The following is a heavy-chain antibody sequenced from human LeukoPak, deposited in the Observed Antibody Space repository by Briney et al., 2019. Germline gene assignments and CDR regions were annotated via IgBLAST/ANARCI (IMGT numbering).Heavy chain of an antibody. CDR2: ISYDGSYK. CDR3: ARSLPYGTTWYGRSDF. V-gene: IGHV3-30-3*01. J-gene: IGHJ4*02. CDR1: GFTFDRYP. D-gene: IGHD6-13*01. Sequence: GRSLRLSCAASGFTFDRYPMHWVRQAPGKGLEWVALISYDGSYKFYGDSVKGRFTISRDNAMNSLYLQMNSLRAEDTAIYYCARSLPYGTTWYGRSDFWGQGTLVTVSS.